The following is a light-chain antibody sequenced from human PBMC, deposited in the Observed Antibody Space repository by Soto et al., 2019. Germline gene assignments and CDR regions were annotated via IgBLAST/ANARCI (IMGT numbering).Light chain of an antibody. Sequence: EIVMTQSPGTLSVSPGERATVSCRPSRDISSNLAWYQQKPGQAPRLLIYGAFTRATDIPARFSGSGSGTEFTLTISGLQSEDFAVYHGQQYHDWPWTFGQGTKVEIK. CDR2: GAF. J-gene: IGKJ1*01. CDR3: QQYHDWPWT. CDR1: RDISSN. V-gene: IGKV3-15*01.